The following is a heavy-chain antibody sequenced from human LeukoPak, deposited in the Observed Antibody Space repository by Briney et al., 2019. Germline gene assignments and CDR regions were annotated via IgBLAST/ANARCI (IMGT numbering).Heavy chain of an antibody. CDR3: ARIYCSSTSCYPPDY. Sequence: GASVKVSCKASGYTFTSYGISWVRQAPGQGLEWMGWISAYNGNTNYAQKLPGRVTMTTDTSTSTAYMELRSLRSDDTAVYYCARIYCSSTSCYPPDYWGQGTLVTVSS. CDR1: GYTFTSYG. CDR2: ISAYNGNT. J-gene: IGHJ4*02. V-gene: IGHV1-18*01. D-gene: IGHD2-2*01.